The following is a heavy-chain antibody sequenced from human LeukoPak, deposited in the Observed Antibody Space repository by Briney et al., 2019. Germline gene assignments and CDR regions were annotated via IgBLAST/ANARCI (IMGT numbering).Heavy chain of an antibody. CDR1: GYTFTSYG. Sequence: ASVKVSCKASGYTFTSYGISWVRQAPGQGLEWMGIINPSGGSTSYAQKFQGRVTMTRDTSTSTVYMKLSSLRSEDTAMYYCAREWAGIFGSSWGQGTLVTVSS. CDR2: INPSGGST. CDR3: AREWAGIFGSS. D-gene: IGHD2/OR15-2a*01. J-gene: IGHJ5*02. V-gene: IGHV1-46*01.